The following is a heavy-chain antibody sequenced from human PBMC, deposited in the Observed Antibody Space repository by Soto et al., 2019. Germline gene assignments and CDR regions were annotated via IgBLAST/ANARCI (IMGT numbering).Heavy chain of an antibody. J-gene: IGHJ4*02. CDR1: GYPFTKYI. CDR2: ISGHNGRA. V-gene: IGHV1-18*01. Sequence: QVQLVQSGGEVKRPGASVKVSCKASGYPFTKYILSWVRQAPGQGLEWMGWISGHNGRANYVEKFQGRVTMTTDASASTAFLEMVSPTYDDTAVYYCARDFLQESLDHWGQGTLVVVSS. CDR3: ARDFLQESLDH.